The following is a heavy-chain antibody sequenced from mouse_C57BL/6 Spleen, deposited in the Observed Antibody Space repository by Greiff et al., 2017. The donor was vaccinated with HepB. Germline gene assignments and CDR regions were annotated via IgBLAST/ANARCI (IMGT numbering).Heavy chain of an antibody. V-gene: IGHV1-15*01. Sequence: QVQLQQSGAELVRPGASVTLSCKASGYTFTDYEMHWVKQTPVHGLEWIGAIDPETGGTAYNQKFKGKAILTADKSSSTAYMELRSLTSEDSAVYYCTSMYDYDEDYWGQGTTLTVSS. CDR3: TSMYDYDEDY. CDR2: IDPETGGT. CDR1: GYTFTDYE. J-gene: IGHJ2*01. D-gene: IGHD2-4*01.